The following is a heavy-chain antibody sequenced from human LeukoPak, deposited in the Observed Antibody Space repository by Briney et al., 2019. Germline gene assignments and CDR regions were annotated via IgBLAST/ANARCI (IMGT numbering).Heavy chain of an antibody. Sequence: SETLSLTCTVSGGSISSYYWSWIRQPPGKGLEWIGYIYYSGSTNYNPSLKSRVTISVDTSKNQFSLKLSSVTAADTAVYYCARDYYYYDSSGYPYYYYYMDVWGKGTTVTVSS. CDR3: ARDYYYYDSSGYPYYYYYMDV. CDR1: GGSISSYY. D-gene: IGHD3-22*01. V-gene: IGHV4-59*01. CDR2: IYYSGST. J-gene: IGHJ6*03.